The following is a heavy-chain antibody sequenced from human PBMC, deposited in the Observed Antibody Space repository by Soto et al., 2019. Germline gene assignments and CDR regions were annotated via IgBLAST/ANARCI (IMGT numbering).Heavy chain of an antibody. D-gene: IGHD2-2*01. CDR3: AKHGIAWDQTLSQPDGFDP. J-gene: IGHJ5*02. CDR2: ISFDGSNK. CDR1: GFTFSNYA. V-gene: IGHV3-30*18. Sequence: QVQLVESGGGVVQPGRSLRLSCAASGFTFSNYAIHWVRQAPGRGLEWVTVISFDGSNKYYADSVKGRFTISRDNSKNTVYLQMNSLRVEDTAVYYCAKHGIAWDQTLSQPDGFDPGGQGTVVTVSS.